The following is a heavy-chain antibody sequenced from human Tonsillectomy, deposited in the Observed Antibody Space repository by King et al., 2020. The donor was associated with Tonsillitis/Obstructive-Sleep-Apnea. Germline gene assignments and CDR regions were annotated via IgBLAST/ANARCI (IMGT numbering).Heavy chain of an antibody. CDR1: GYTFTTYG. Sequence: QLVQSGAEVKKPGASVKVSCKASGYTFTTYGISWVRQAPGQGLEWMGWISPYNGHRNYAQNLQGRVTMTTDTSTSIAYMELRSLRSDYTALYYCARDSMIHYCAGSDYYSFDYWGQGTLVTVSS. D-gene: IGHD3-22*01. CDR3: ARDSMIHYCAGSDYYSFDY. V-gene: IGHV1-18*01. J-gene: IGHJ4*02. CDR2: ISPYNGHR.